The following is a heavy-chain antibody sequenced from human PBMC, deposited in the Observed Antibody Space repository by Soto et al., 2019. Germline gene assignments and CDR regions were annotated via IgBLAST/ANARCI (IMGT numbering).Heavy chain of an antibody. CDR2: IRGKSRNYAT. D-gene: IGHD1-1*01. Sequence: EVQLVESGGGLVQPGGSLQLSCAASDFTFGDSAVHWIRQASGNGLEWVGRIRGKSRNYATGYAASVKGRFTISREDSRNPAYLPMNSPKTEDTAVYYCAYDLPYGLDNWGQGTLVTVSS. V-gene: IGHV3-73*01. J-gene: IGHJ4*02. CDR1: DFTFGDSA. CDR3: AYDLPYGLDN.